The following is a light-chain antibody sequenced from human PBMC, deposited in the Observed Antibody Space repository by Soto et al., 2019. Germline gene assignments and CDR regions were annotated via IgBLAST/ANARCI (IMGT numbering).Light chain of an antibody. CDR1: QSINNN. J-gene: IGKJ5*01. CDR2: KAS. Sequence: DTQMTQSPSTLSASVGDRVTITCRASQSINNNLAWYQQKPGKAPKLLIQKASTLQSGVPSRFSGSQSGTQFTLTISSLQPDDFATYFCQQYNTPAMSFGQGTRLEIK. CDR3: QQYNTPAMS. V-gene: IGKV1-5*03.